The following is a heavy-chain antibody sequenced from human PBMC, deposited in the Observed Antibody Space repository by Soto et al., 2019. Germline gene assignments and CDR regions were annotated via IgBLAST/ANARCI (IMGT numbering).Heavy chain of an antibody. Sequence: QLVESGGGVVQPGGSLRLSCVASGFAFGTYGMHWGRQAPGKGLEWVAVLGYDGGGRYYGDSVKGRVTISRDNSKNTLYLQMDSLRGEDTALYYCAREPVGPDYAMDVWGQGTTVTVSS. CDR3: AREPVGPDYAMDV. J-gene: IGHJ6*02. CDR2: LGYDGGGR. CDR1: GFAFGTYG. D-gene: IGHD1-26*01. V-gene: IGHV3-33*01.